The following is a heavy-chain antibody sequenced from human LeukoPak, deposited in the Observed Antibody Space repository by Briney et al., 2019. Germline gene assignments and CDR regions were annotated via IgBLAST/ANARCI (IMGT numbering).Heavy chain of an antibody. CDR3: AKFPPRREAVAAQSAEYFQH. Sequence: PGGSLRLSCAASGFTFSSYAMSWVRQAPGKGLEWVTAISGSGGSTYYADSVKGRFTISRDNSKNTLYLQMNSLRAEDTAVYYCAKFPPRREAVAAQSAEYFQHWGQGTLVTVSS. J-gene: IGHJ1*01. D-gene: IGHD6-19*01. CDR2: ISGSGGST. CDR1: GFTFSSYA. V-gene: IGHV3-23*01.